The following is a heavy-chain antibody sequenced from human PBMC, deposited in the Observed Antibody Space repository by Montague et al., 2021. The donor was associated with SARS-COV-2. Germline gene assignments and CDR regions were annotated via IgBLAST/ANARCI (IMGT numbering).Heavy chain of an antibody. Sequence: PALVKPTQTLTLTCTFSEFSRSTSGMCVSWIRQPPGKALEWLARSDWDDDKYYSTSLKTRLTISKDTSKNQVVLTMTNMDPVDTATYYCARMSVRGVIFDYWGQGTLVTVSS. D-gene: IGHD3-10*01. CDR3: ARMSVRGVIFDY. CDR2: SDWDDDK. CDR1: EFSRSTSGMC. J-gene: IGHJ4*02. V-gene: IGHV2-70*11.